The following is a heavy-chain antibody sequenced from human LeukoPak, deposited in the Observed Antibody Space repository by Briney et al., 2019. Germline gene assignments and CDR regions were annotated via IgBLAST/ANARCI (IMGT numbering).Heavy chain of an antibody. V-gene: IGHV3-64D*06. CDR3: VKDGHTYYDILTGYPSGYFDY. D-gene: IGHD3-9*01. J-gene: IGHJ4*02. CDR2: ISSNGGST. CDR1: GFAFSSYA. Sequence: GGSLRLSCSASGFAFSSYAMHWVRQAPGKGLEYVSAISSNGGSTYYADSVKGRFTISRDNSKNTLYLQMSSLRAEDTAVYYRVKDGHTYYDILTGYPSGYFDYWGQGTLVTVSS.